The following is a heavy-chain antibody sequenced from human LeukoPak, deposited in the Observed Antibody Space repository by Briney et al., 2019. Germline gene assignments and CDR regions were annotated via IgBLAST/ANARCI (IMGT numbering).Heavy chain of an antibody. CDR3: AREEYYDFWSGYYPFDP. D-gene: IGHD3-3*01. V-gene: IGHV1-2*02. CDR1: GYTFTGYY. Sequence: ASVKVSCKASGYTFTGYYMHWVRQAPGQGLEWMGWINPNSGGTNYAQKFQGRVTMTRDTSISTAYMELSRLRSDDTAVYYCAREEYYDFWSGYYPFDPWGQGTLVTVSS. CDR2: INPNSGGT. J-gene: IGHJ5*02.